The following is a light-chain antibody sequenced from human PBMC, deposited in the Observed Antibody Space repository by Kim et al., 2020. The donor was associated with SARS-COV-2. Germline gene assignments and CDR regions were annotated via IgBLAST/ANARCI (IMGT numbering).Light chain of an antibody. V-gene: IGLV3-21*04. Sequence: SYELTQPPSVSVAPGKTATITCGGSNIGSNRVHWYQQKPGQAPVLVIHHDSDRPSGIPDRFSGSNSGNKATLTISRVEAGDEADYFCQVWDTDTDHPRVFGTGTKVTDL. J-gene: IGLJ1*01. CDR3: QVWDTDTDHPRV. CDR1: NIGSNR. CDR2: HDS.